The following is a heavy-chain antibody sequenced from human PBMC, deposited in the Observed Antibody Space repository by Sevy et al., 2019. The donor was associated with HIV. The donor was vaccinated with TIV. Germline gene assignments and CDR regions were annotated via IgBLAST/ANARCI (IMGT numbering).Heavy chain of an antibody. CDR2: IRYDGSNK. V-gene: IGHV3-30*02. D-gene: IGHD6-13*01. CDR1: GFTFSSYG. J-gene: IGHJ6*02. Sequence: GGSLRLSCAASGFTFSSYGMHWVHQAPGKGLEWVAFIRYDGSNKYYADSVKGRFTISRDNSKNTLYLQMNSLRAEDTAVYYCAKDSSAAAAGVYGYYYYGMDVWGQGTTVTVSS. CDR3: AKDSSAAAAGVYGYYYYGMDV.